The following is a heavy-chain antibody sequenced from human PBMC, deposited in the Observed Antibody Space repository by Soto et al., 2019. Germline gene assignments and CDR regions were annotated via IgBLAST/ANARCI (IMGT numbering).Heavy chain of an antibody. J-gene: IGHJ4*02. Sequence: SETLSLTCTVSGGSISSYYWSWIRQPPGKGLEWIGYIYYSGSTNYNPSLKSRVTISVDTSKNQFSLKLSSVTAADTAVYYCARQGPQSYQLRAYYFDYWGQGTLVTVSS. CDR2: IYYSGST. CDR1: GGSISSYY. CDR3: ARQGPQSYQLRAYYFDY. D-gene: IGHD2-2*01. V-gene: IGHV4-59*08.